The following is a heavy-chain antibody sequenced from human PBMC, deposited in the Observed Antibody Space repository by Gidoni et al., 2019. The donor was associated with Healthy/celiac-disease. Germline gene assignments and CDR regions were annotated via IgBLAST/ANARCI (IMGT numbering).Heavy chain of an antibody. CDR2: INYSGST. D-gene: IGHD1-1*01. V-gene: IGHV4-39*01. CDR3: ARGVQLEQRAFDI. CDR1: GRSISSSSYY. Sequence: QLQLPESGPGLVKPSETLSLTCTVSGRSISSSSYYWGWIRQPPGKGLDLIGGINYSGSTYYNPSLKSRVTISVDTSKIQFSLKLSSVTAADTAVYYCARGVQLEQRAFDIWGQGTMVTVSS. J-gene: IGHJ3*02.